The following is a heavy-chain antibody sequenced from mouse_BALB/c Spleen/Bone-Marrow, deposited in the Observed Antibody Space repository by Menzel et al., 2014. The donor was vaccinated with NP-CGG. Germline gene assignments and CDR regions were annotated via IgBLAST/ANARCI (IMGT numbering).Heavy chain of an antibody. V-gene: IGHV1-61*01. Sequence: VHLVESGAELVRPGASVKLSCKASGYTFTSYWMNWVKQRPGQGLEWIGMIDPSDSETHYNQMFKDKATLTVDKSSSTAYMQLSSLTSEDSAVYYCAGEEITTVVAPAYWGQGTLVTVSA. CDR2: IDPSDSET. CDR3: AGEEITTVVAPAY. CDR1: GYTFTSYW. D-gene: IGHD1-1*01. J-gene: IGHJ3*01.